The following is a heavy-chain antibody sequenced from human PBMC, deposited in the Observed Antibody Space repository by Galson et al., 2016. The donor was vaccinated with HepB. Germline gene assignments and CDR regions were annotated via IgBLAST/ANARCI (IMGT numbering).Heavy chain of an antibody. CDR1: GFLFDSYW. J-gene: IGHJ6*04. V-gene: IGHV3-74*01. CDR3: AKDRTLSYYYGMDV. CDR2: INSYGTTT. D-gene: IGHD3/OR15-3a*01. Sequence: SLRLSCAASGFLFDSYWIHWVRQAPGKGLVWVSRINSYGTTTSYADSVKGRFTISRDSSNNTLYLQMNSLRADDTATYYCAKDRTLSYYYGMDVWGKGTTVTVSS.